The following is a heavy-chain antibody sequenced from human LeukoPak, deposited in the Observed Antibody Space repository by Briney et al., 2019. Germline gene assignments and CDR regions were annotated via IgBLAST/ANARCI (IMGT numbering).Heavy chain of an antibody. Sequence: GGSLRLSSAASGFTFSSYAMHWVRQAPGKGLEWVAVISYDGSNKYYADSVKGRFTISRDNSKNTLYLQMNSLRAEDTAVYYCARLYPFPNWGQGTLVTVSS. CDR2: ISYDGSNK. CDR1: GFTFSSYA. V-gene: IGHV3-30-3*01. J-gene: IGHJ4*02. D-gene: IGHD3-16*02. CDR3: ARLYPFPN.